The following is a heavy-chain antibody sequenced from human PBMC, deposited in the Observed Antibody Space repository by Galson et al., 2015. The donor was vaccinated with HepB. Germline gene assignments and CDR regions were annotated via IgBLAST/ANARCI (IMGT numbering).Heavy chain of an antibody. Sequence: SLRLSCAASGFTFSNAWMSWVRQAPGKGPEWVARINSKTDDGTTDYASPVQGRFTISRDDSKNTLYLLMHSLKTEDTAVYYCTTEYYYDSSGYSLGAFDIWGQGTMVTVSS. CDR1: GFTFSNAW. V-gene: IGHV3-15*01. CDR2: INSKTDDGTT. CDR3: TTEYYYDSSGYSLGAFDI. D-gene: IGHD3-22*01. J-gene: IGHJ3*02.